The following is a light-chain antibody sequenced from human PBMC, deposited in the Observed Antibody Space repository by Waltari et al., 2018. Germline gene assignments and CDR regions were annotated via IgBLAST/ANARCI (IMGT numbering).Light chain of an antibody. V-gene: IGLV2-23*01. CDR1: SSDVGSYNL. CDR3: CSYAGSSTVV. J-gene: IGLJ2*01. CDR2: EGS. Sequence: PGQSITISCTGTSSDVGSYNLVSWYQQHPGKAPKVMIYEGSMRPSGVSNRFSGSKSGNTASLTISGLQAEDEADYYCCSYAGSSTVVFGGGTKLTVL.